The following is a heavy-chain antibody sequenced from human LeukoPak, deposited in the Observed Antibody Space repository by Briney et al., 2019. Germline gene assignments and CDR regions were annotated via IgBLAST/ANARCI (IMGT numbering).Heavy chain of an antibody. CDR1: NYSMSSGYY. V-gene: IGHV4-38-2*02. J-gene: IGHJ4*02. CDR3: ARVRTVVAAGGGNFDY. Sequence: PSETLSLTCTVTNYSMSSGYYWGWIRQPPGKGLEWIGSIFHNGVTYYHPSLQSRVKLLVDRTENQFSLEMRSVTAADTAVYYCARVRTVVAAGGGNFDYWGQGILVTVSS. D-gene: IGHD2-15*01. CDR2: IFHNGVT.